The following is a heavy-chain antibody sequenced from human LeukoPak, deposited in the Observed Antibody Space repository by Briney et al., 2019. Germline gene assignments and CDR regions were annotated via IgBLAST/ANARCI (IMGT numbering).Heavy chain of an antibody. CDR2: ISYDGSNK. D-gene: IGHD4-23*01. J-gene: IGHJ4*02. V-gene: IGHV3-30-3*01. CDR1: GFTFSSYW. Sequence: PGGSLRLSCAASGFTFSSYWMHWVRQAPGKGLVWVAVISYDGSNKYYADSVKGRFTISRDNSKNTLYLQMNSLRAEDTAVYYCARDSDYGGNSDYCFDYWGQGTLVTVSS. CDR3: ARDSDYGGNSDYCFDY.